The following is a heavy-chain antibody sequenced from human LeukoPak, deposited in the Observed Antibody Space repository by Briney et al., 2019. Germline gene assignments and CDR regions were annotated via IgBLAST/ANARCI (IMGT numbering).Heavy chain of an antibody. CDR2: IYYTGTT. Sequence: PSETLSLTCTVSGGSINGHSWSWIRQPPGKGLEWIGYIYYTGTTNYNPSLKSRATISLDTSKNQFSLKLSSVTAADTAVYYCAREARYGDYEGDAFDIWGQGTMVTVSS. CDR1: GGSINGHS. CDR3: AREARYGDYEGDAFDI. V-gene: IGHV4-59*11. D-gene: IGHD4-17*01. J-gene: IGHJ3*02.